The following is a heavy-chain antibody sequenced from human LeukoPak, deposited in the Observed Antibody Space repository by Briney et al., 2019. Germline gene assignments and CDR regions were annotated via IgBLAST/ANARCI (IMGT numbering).Heavy chain of an antibody. CDR1: GDSISDYY. CDR2: IYSDGAT. D-gene: IGHD3-16*02. Sequence: PSETLSLTCTVSGDSISDYYWTWLRQPAGKGPEWMGRIYSDGATDYNPFLRGRVTMSVDTSKNQFSLNLRSVTAADTAVYYCARDYRVNLVGYWYFDLWGRGTAVIDSS. CDR3: ARDYRVNLVGYWYFDL. J-gene: IGHJ2*01. V-gene: IGHV4-4*07.